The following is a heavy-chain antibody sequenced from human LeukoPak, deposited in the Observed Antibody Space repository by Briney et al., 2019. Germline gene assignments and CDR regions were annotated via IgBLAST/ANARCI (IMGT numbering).Heavy chain of an antibody. CDR3: ARDPRGAAGTYGMDV. D-gene: IGHD6-13*01. Sequence: GGSLRLSCAASGFSLSSHWMTWVRQAPGKGLEWVSSISSSNSYIYYADSVKGRVTISRDNAKNLLYLQMNSLRVEDTAVYYCARDPRGAAGTYGMDVWGQGTTVTVSS. J-gene: IGHJ6*02. V-gene: IGHV3-21*01. CDR1: GFSLSSHW. CDR2: ISSSNSYI.